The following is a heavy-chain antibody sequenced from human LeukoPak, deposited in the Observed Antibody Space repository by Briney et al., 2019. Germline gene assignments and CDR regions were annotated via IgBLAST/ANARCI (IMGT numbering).Heavy chain of an antibody. CDR2: IYHSGST. J-gene: IGHJ2*01. D-gene: IGHD5-24*01. CDR3: ARDSRDRSWYFDL. V-gene: IGHV4-4*02. Sequence: PSETLSLTCAVSGGSISSGHWWTWVRQPPGKGLEWIGEIYHSGSTDYNPSLKSRDTISVDKSTNPFSLRMSFVTAADTAVYYCARDSRDRSWYFDLWGRGTLVTVSS. CDR1: GGSISSGHW.